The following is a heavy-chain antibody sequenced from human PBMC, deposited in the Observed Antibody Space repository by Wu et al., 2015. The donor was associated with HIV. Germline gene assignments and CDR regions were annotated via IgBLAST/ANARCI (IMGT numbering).Heavy chain of an antibody. V-gene: IGHV1-18*01. CDR1: GYAFTNYD. D-gene: IGHD6-19*01. Sequence: QVQQVQSGAEVKKPGASVMVSCKAFGYAFTNYDISWVRQAPGQGLEWMGWISAYNGHTNYAQKFQDRITMTTDTSTRTAYMELRTLRFDDTAVYYCAREQDTRGNSGWQTFDYWGQGTLVTVSS. J-gene: IGHJ4*02. CDR3: AREQDTRGNSGWQTFDY. CDR2: ISAYNGHT.